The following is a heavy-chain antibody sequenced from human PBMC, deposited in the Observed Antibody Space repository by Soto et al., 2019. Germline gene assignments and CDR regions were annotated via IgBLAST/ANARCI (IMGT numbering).Heavy chain of an antibody. D-gene: IGHD3-3*01. J-gene: IGHJ6*02. V-gene: IGHV1-69*01. CDR3: ATGRVVISGAYYYYGMDV. CDR2: IIPIFGTA. Sequence: QVHLVQSGAEVKKPGSSVKVSCKASGGTFSSYAISWVRQAPGQGLEWMGGIIPIFGTANYAQKFQGRVTITADESTSTAYMELSSLRSEDTAVYYCATGRVVISGAYYYYGMDVWGQGTTVTVSS. CDR1: GGTFSSYA.